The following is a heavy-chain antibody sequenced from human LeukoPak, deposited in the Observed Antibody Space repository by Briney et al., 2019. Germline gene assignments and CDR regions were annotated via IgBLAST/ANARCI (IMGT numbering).Heavy chain of an antibody. CDR2: IYPTGST. J-gene: IGHJ4*02. CDR3: ARTTWVGTFDY. V-gene: IGHV4-38-2*02. CDR1: GYSISSGYY. Sequence: SETLSLTCTVSGYSISSGYYWGWIRQPPGKGLEWIGNIYPTGSTYYNPSLKSRVTISVDTSKNQFSLKLSSVTAADTAVYYCARTTWVGTFDYWGQGTLVTVSS. D-gene: IGHD2-21*02.